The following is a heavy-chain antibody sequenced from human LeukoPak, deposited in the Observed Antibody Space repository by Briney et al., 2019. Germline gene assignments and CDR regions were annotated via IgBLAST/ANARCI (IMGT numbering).Heavy chain of an antibody. Sequence: EGSLRLSCAASGFTFSSYWMHWVRQAPGKGLVWVSRIRSDGSRTTYADSVKGRFTISRDNAKNTLYLQMNSLRDEDTAVFYCVRESYCRGGSCYSGRAFDIWGQGTMVTVSS. CDR2: IRSDGSRT. CDR3: VRESYCRGGSCYSGRAFDI. D-gene: IGHD2-15*01. CDR1: GFTFSSYW. J-gene: IGHJ3*02. V-gene: IGHV3-74*01.